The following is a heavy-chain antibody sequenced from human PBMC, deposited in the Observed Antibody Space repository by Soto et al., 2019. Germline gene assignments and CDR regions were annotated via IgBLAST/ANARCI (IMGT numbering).Heavy chain of an antibody. V-gene: IGHV3-15*07. D-gene: IGHD4-17*01. CDR2: IKSKTDGGTT. CDR3: TTESTDYYYGMDV. Sequence: GGSLRLSCAASGFTFSNAWMNWVRQAPGKGLEWVGRIKSKTDGGTTDYAAPVKGRFTISRDDSKNTLYLQMNSLKTEDTAVYYCTTESTDYYYGMDVWGQGTTVTVSS. J-gene: IGHJ6*02. CDR1: GFTFSNAW.